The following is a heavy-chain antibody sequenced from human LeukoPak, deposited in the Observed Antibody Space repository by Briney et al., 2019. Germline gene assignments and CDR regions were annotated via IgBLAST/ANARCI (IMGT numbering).Heavy chain of an antibody. Sequence: SQTLSLTCAVSGGSISSGGYSWSWIRQPPGKGLEWIGYIYHSGSTYYNPSLKSRVTISVDRSKNQFSLKLSSVTAADTAVYYRARGAPTVTTYYFDYWGQGTLVTVSS. CDR1: GGSISSGGYS. CDR2: IYHSGST. V-gene: IGHV4-30-2*01. J-gene: IGHJ4*02. D-gene: IGHD4-17*01. CDR3: ARGAPTVTTYYFDY.